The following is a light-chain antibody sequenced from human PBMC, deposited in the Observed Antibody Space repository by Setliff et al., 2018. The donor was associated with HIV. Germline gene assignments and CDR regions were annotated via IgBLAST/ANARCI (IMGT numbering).Light chain of an antibody. Sequence: QSVLTQPASVSGSPGQSITISCSGTRNDVGRYDLVSWYQQHPGKAPKLMIYQASRRLSGVSNRFSASKSGNTASLTISGLQAEDEADYYCCSNTGSNTYVFGSGTKGTVL. CDR2: QAS. CDR1: RNDVGRYDL. V-gene: IGLV2-23*01. J-gene: IGLJ1*01. CDR3: CSNTGSNTYV.